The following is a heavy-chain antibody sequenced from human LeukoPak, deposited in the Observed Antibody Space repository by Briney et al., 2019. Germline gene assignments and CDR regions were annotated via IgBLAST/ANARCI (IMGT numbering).Heavy chain of an antibody. Sequence: TGGSLRLSCAASGFTFDDYGMSWVRQAPGKGLEWVSGINWNGGSTGYADSVKGRFTISRDNAKNSLYLQMNFLRAEDTAVYYCARGLYYYDSSGANYFDYWGQGTLVTVSS. CDR2: INWNGGST. D-gene: IGHD3-22*01. J-gene: IGHJ4*02. CDR3: ARGLYYYDSSGANYFDY. V-gene: IGHV3-20*04. CDR1: GFTFDDYG.